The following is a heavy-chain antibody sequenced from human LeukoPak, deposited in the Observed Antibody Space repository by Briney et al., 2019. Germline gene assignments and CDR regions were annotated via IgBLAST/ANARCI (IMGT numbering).Heavy chain of an antibody. V-gene: IGHV3-30*02. J-gene: IGHJ6*03. CDR2: IRYDGSNK. CDR1: GFTFSSYG. CDR3: AKVGYSSSSHYYYMDV. D-gene: IGHD6-6*01. Sequence: GGSLRLSCAASGFTFSSYGMHWVRQAPGKGLEWVAFIRYDGSNKYYADSVKGRFTISRDNSKNTLYLQMNSLRAEDTAVYYCAKVGYSSSSHYYYMDVWGKGTTVTVSS.